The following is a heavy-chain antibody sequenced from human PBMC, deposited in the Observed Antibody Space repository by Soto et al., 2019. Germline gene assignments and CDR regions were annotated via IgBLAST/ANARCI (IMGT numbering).Heavy chain of an antibody. J-gene: IGHJ5*02. CDR2: IWYDGGNK. CDR3: ARDAVMGATKGGNYWFDA. Sequence: QVQLVESGGGVVQPGRSLRLSCATAGFTFSNYGMKWVGQAPGKGLEWVAVIWYDGGNKFYADSVKGRFTISRYNSKNAVSLQRDSLIAEDTAVYYCARDAVMGATKGGNYWFDAWGQGTLVTVSS. CDR1: GFTFSNYG. D-gene: IGHD1-26*01. V-gene: IGHV3-33*01.